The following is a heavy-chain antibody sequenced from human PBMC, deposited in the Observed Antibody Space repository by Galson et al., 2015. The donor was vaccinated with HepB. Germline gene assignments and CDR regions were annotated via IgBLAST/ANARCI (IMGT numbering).Heavy chain of an antibody. V-gene: IGHV1-46*01. J-gene: IGHJ3*02. CDR3: ARDLIKGVYYDSSGLDAFDI. D-gene: IGHD3-22*01. Sequence: SVKVSCKASGFTFTSYYMHWVRQAPGQGLEWMGIINPSGGSTSYAQKFQGRVIMTRDTSTSTVYMELSSLRSEDTAVYYCARDLIKGVYYDSSGLDAFDIWGQGTMVTVS. CDR1: GFTFTSYY. CDR2: INPSGGST.